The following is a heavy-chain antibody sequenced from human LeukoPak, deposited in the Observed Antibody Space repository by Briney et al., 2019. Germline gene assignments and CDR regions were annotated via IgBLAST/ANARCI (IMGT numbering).Heavy chain of an antibody. V-gene: IGHV1-18*01. D-gene: IGHD6-19*01. Sequence: ASVKVSCKASGYTFTSYGISWVRQAPGQGLEWMGWISAYNGNTNYAQKFQGRVTMTTDTSTSTAYMELRSLRSDDTAVYYCARKVGSGWWYNWFDPWGQGPLVTVSS. J-gene: IGHJ5*02. CDR1: GYTFTSYG. CDR3: ARKVGSGWWYNWFDP. CDR2: ISAYNGNT.